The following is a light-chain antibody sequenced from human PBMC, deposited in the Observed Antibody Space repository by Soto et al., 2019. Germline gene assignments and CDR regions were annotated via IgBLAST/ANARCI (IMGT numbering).Light chain of an antibody. V-gene: IGLV2-23*01. CDR1: SNDVGSYDL. CDR2: EAN. CDR3: CSYARGRIWV. J-gene: IGLJ3*02. Sequence: QSALAQPASVSGSPGQSINISCTGTSNDVGSYDLVSWYQLHPGKAPKLVIYEANKRPSGISNRFSVSKSGNTASLTISGLQAEDEAHYYCCSYARGRIWVFGGGTKVTV.